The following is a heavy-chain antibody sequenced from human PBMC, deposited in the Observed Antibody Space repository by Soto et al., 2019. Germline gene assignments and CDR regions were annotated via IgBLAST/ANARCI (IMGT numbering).Heavy chain of an antibody. D-gene: IGHD6-13*01. CDR1: GYTFTGYY. CDR2: INPNSGGT. V-gene: IGHV1-2*04. CDR3: AGAAGYSSSSNFDY. J-gene: IGHJ4*02. Sequence: QVQLMQSGAEVKKPGASVKVSCKASGYTFTGYYMHWVRQAPGQGLEWMGWINPNSGGTNYAQKFQGWVTMTRDTSISTAYMELSRLRSDDTAVYYCAGAAGYSSSSNFDYWGQGTLVTVSS.